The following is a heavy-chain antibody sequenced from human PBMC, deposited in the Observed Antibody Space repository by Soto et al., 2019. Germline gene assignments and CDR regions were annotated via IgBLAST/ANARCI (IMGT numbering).Heavy chain of an antibody. CDR2: IDPSDSYT. V-gene: IGHV5-10-1*01. CDR3: ARAGLVVVPAAMANYYYYYGMDV. CDR1: GYSFTSYW. J-gene: IGHJ6*02. Sequence: RGESLKISCKGSGYSFTSYWISWVRQMPGKGLEWMGRIDPSDSYTNYSPSFQGHVTISADKSISTAYLQWSSLKASDTAMYYCARAGLVVVPAAMANYYYYYGMDVWGQGTTVTVSS. D-gene: IGHD2-2*01.